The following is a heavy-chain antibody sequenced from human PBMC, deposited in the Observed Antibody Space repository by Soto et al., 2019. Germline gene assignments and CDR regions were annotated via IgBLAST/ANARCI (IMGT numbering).Heavy chain of an antibody. CDR1: GGSISGYD. Sequence: SETLSPTCSASGGSISGYDWSWFRQPPGKGLEWIGYLYDSGSTNYNPSLESRVTISVDTSKNQFSLILSSVTAADTAVYYCARRRDRTSSWYFDFWGQGTLVTVS. CDR3: ARRRDRTSSWYFDF. CDR2: LYDSGST. D-gene: IGHD6-13*01. V-gene: IGHV4-59*08. J-gene: IGHJ4*02.